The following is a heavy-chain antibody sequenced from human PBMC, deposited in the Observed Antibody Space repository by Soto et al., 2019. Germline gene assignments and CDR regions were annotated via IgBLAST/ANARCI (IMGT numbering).Heavy chain of an antibody. CDR3: ARGSRNCSGSSCYYDWFDP. CDR2: MNPNTGNT. CDR1: GYTFTSSD. V-gene: IGHV1-8*01. J-gene: IGHJ5*02. Sequence: QVQLVQSGAEVKKPGASVRVSCKASGYTFTSSDVYWVRQATGQGLELMGLMNPNTGNTGYAQKFQGRVTTTRNYSISTAYMELSSMSSEDTAVYYWARGSRNCSGSSCYYDWFDPWGQGTPVTVSS. D-gene: IGHD2-15*01.